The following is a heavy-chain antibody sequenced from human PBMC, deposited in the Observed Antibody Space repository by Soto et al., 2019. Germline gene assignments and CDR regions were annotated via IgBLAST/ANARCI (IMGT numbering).Heavy chain of an antibody. CDR3: TTVTTYFDI. V-gene: IGHV1-3*01. Sequence: ASVKVSCKASGYTFTSYAMQWVRQAPGQRLEWMGRIIPGHGKANYAQKFQGRVTITADKSTSTAYMELSSLRSEDTAVYYCTTVTTYFDIWDQGTMVTVSS. CDR1: GYTFTSYA. D-gene: IGHD4-17*01. J-gene: IGHJ3*02. CDR2: IIPGHGKA.